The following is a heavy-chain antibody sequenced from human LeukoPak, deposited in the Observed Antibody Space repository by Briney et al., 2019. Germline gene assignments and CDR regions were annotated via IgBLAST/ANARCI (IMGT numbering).Heavy chain of an antibody. J-gene: IGHJ6*02. Sequence: ASVKVSCKASGYTFTSYGISWVRQAPGQGLEWMGWISAYNGNTNYAQKLQGRVTMTTGTSASTAYMELRSLRSDDTAVYYCARDYYDSSGYYYPLNYYYYGMDVWGQGTTVTVSS. CDR3: ARDYYDSSGYYYPLNYYYYGMDV. CDR1: GYTFTSYG. CDR2: ISAYNGNT. D-gene: IGHD3-22*01. V-gene: IGHV1-18*01.